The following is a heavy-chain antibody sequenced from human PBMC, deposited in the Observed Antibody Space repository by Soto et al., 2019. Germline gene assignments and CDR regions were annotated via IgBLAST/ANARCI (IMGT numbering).Heavy chain of an antibody. CDR3: AKGGKIVGATTFFGWYYYYGMDV. D-gene: IGHD1-26*01. CDR2: ISYDGSNK. Sequence: PGGSLRLSCAATGFIFSSYAMSWVRQAPGKGLEWVAVISYDGSNKYYADSVKGRFTISRDNSKNTLYLQMNSLRAEDTAVYYCAKGGKIVGATTFFGWYYYYGMDVWGQGTTVTVSS. J-gene: IGHJ6*02. CDR1: GFIFSSYA. V-gene: IGHV3-30*18.